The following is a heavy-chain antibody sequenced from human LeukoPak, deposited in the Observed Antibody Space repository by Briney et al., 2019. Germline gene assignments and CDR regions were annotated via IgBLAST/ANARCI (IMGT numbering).Heavy chain of an antibody. J-gene: IGHJ4*02. CDR1: GHIFISYY. CDR2: INPSDGTT. Sequence: ASVKVSCKASGHIFISYYIHWVRQAPRQGLEWIGVINPSDGTTNYAQKFQGRVTMTRDTSATTVYLDLSGLTFEDTAVYYCASDVAREFDHWGQGTLVAVSS. D-gene: IGHD5-24*01. V-gene: IGHV1-46*01. CDR3: ASDVAREFDH.